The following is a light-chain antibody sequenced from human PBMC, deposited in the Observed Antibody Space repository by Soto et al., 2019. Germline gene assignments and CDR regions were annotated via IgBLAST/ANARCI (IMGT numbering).Light chain of an antibody. CDR3: QQYDSSPVT. Sequence: EIGLTQSPGTLPLSPGERATLSCRASQSVSSNFLAWYQQKPGQAPRLLIYGASSRATGIPDRFSGSGSGTDFTLTINSLEPEDVAVYYCQQYDSSPVTLGQGTKVEIK. J-gene: IGKJ1*01. CDR1: QSVSSNF. V-gene: IGKV3-20*01. CDR2: GAS.